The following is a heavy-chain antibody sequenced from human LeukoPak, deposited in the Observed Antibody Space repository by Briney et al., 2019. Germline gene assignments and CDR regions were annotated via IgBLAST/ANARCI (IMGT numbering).Heavy chain of an antibody. Sequence: GASVKVSCKASGGTFSSYAISWVRQAPGQGLEWVGGIIPIFGTANYAQKFQGRVTITADESTSTAYMELSSLRSEDTAVYYCARDWRYGMDVWGQGTTVTVSS. CDR2: IIPIFGTA. V-gene: IGHV1-69*13. CDR3: ARDWRYGMDV. CDR1: GGTFSSYA. D-gene: IGHD3-3*01. J-gene: IGHJ6*02.